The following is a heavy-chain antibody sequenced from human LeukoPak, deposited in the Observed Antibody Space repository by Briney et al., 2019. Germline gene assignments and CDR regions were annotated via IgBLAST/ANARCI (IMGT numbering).Heavy chain of an antibody. D-gene: IGHD6-19*01. V-gene: IGHV4-38-2*02. CDR1: GYSISSGYY. J-gene: IGHJ5*02. CDR3: ARDSSGWYHWFDP. CDR2: IYHSGST. Sequence: SETLSLTCTVSGYSISSGYYWGWIRQPPGKGLEGIGSIYHSGSTYYNPSLKSRVTISVDTSKNQFSLKLSSVTAADTAVYYCARDSSGWYHWFDPWGQGTLVTVSS.